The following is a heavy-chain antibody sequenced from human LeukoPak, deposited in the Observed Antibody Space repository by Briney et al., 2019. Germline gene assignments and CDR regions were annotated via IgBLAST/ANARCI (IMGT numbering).Heavy chain of an antibody. CDR3: ARQGSGYTPFHFDY. J-gene: IGHJ4*02. CDR2: ISYSGST. D-gene: IGHD3-22*01. V-gene: IGHV4-59*08. Sequence: SETLSLTCTVSGGSISSNYCNWIRQPPGKALEWIGYISYSGSTNYNPSLKSRVTISVDTSRNQFSLKLSSVTAADTAVYYCARQGSGYTPFHFDYWGQGTLVTVSS. CDR1: GGSISSNY.